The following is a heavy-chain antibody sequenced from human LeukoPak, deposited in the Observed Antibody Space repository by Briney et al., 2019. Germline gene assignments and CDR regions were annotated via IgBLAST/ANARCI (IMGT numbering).Heavy chain of an antibody. V-gene: IGHV4-39*07. CDR2: IYYSGST. J-gene: IGHJ4*02. Sequence: PSETLSLTCTVSGGSISSSSYYWGWIRQPPGKGLEWIGSIYYSGSTYYNPSLKSRVTISVDTSKNQFSLKLSSVTAADTAVYYCARSPTMTNDFDYWGQGTLVTVSS. D-gene: IGHD4-17*01. CDR1: GGSISSSSYY. CDR3: ARSPTMTNDFDY.